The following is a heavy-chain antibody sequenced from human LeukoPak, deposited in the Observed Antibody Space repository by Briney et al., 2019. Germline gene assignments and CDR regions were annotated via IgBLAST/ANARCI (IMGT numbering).Heavy chain of an antibody. V-gene: IGHV4-4*07. D-gene: IGHD3-3*01. CDR3: ARGLYDSLSFDP. J-gene: IGHJ5*02. Sequence: SETLSLTCTVSGGSISSYYWSWIRQPAGKGLEWIGRIYTSGSTNYNPSLKSRVTMSVDTSKNQFSLKLSSVTAANMAVYYCARGLYDSLSFDPWGQGTLVTVSS. CDR2: IYTSGST. CDR1: GGSISSYY.